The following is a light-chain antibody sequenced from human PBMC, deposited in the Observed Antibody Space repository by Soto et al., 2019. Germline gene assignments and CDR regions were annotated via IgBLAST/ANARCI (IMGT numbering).Light chain of an antibody. J-gene: IGLJ3*02. CDR1: NSDIGYYNF. V-gene: IGLV2-14*01. CDR3: SSYTTASTWV. CDR2: EVT. Sequence: QSALTQPASVSGSPGQSITISCIGTNSDIGYYNFVSWYQQHPGKAPKLLISEVTNRPSGISNRFSGSKSGYMASLTISGLQAEDESDYYCSSYTTASTWVFGGGTKLTVL.